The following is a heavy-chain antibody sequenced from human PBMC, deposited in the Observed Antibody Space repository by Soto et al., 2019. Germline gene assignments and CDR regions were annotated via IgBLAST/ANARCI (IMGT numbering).Heavy chain of an antibody. J-gene: IGHJ5*02. V-gene: IGHV4-31*03. Sequence: SETLSLTCTVSGGSISSGGYYWGWIRQHPGKGLECIGYIYYSGTTYYNPSLKSRVAISVDTSKNQFSLKLSSVTAADTAVYYCARKAAAGDNWFDPWGQGTLVTVS. CDR2: IYYSGTT. CDR1: GGSISSGGYY. CDR3: ARKAAAGDNWFDP. D-gene: IGHD6-13*01.